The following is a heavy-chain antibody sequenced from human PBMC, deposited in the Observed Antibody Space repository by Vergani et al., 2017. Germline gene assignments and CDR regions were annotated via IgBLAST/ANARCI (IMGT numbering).Heavy chain of an antibody. D-gene: IGHD3-10*01. J-gene: IGHJ5*02. CDR1: GGSISSYY. V-gene: IGHV4-59*01. CDR3: ARVLWFGDEGSGSGNWFDP. Sequence: QVQLQESGPGLVKPSETLSLTCTVSGGSISSYYWSWIRQPPGKGLEWIGYIYYSGSTNYNPSLKSRVTISVDTSKNQFSLKLSSVTAADTAVYYCARVLWFGDEGSGSGNWFDPWGQGTLVTVSS. CDR2: IYYSGST.